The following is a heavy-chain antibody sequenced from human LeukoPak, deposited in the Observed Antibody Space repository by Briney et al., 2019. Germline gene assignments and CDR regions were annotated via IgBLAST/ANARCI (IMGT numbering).Heavy chain of an antibody. V-gene: IGHV3-48*04. CDR1: GFTFSSYG. CDR2: ISSSSNNI. J-gene: IGHJ5*02. CDR3: ARAAGWFDP. Sequence: PGGSLRLSCAASGFTFSSYGMHWIRQAPGKGLEWVSYISSSSNNIHYANSVRGRFTISRDNAKNSVYLQMNSLRAEDTAIYYCARAAGWFDPWGQGTLVTVSS.